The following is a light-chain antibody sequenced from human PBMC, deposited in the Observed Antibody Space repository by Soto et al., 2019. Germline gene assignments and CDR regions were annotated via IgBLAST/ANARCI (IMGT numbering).Light chain of an antibody. Sequence: QSVLTQPPSASGTPGQRVTISCSGSSSNIGSNTVNWYQQLPGPAPKLLIYSNNQRPSGVPDRFSGSKSGTSASLAISGLQSEDEADYDCAAWDDSLNGLVFGGGTKMTVL. CDR1: SSNIGSNT. CDR3: AAWDDSLNGLV. V-gene: IGLV1-44*01. J-gene: IGLJ2*01. CDR2: SNN.